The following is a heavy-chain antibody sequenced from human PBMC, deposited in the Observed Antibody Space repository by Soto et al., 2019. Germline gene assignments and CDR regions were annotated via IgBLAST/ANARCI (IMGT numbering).Heavy chain of an antibody. CDR3: AVSGFGGSDY. D-gene: IGHD3-10*01. CDR1: GLTFSSHA. Sequence: EVQLLESGGGLVQPGDSLRLSCTASGLTFSSHAMSWVRRAPGKGLEWVSTITRSGDKAYYADSVKGRFTNSRDNSKNTLYLQMSSLRADDTAVDYCAVSGFGGSDYWGQGPLVTVSS. V-gene: IGHV3-23*01. J-gene: IGHJ4*02. CDR2: ITRSGDKA.